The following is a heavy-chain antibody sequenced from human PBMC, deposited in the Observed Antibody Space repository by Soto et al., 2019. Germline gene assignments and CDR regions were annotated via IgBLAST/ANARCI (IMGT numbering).Heavy chain of an antibody. Sequence: SETLSLTCTVSGGSISSSSYYWGWIRQPPGKGLEWIGSIYYSGSTYYNPSLESRVTISVDTSKNQFSLKLSSVTAADTAVYYCARRVRYSSSSHSGYYYYYMDVWGKGTTVTVSS. V-gene: IGHV4-39*01. CDR3: ARRVRYSSSSHSGYYYYYMDV. CDR2: IYYSGST. J-gene: IGHJ6*03. CDR1: GGSISSSSYY. D-gene: IGHD6-13*01.